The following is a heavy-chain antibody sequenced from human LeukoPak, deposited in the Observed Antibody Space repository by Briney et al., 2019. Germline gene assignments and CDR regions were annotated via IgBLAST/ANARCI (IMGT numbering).Heavy chain of an antibody. Sequence: SETLSLTCTVSGGSISSSSYYWGWIRQPPGKGLEWIGSIYYSKTTNYNPSLKSRATISEDTSKNQFSLKLISVTAADTAVYYCARGNFWSGYPYYFYYYMDVWDKGTTVTVSS. CDR2: IYYSKTT. J-gene: IGHJ6*03. D-gene: IGHD3-3*01. CDR3: ARGNFWSGYPYYFYYYMDV. CDR1: GGSISSSSYY. V-gene: IGHV4-39*07.